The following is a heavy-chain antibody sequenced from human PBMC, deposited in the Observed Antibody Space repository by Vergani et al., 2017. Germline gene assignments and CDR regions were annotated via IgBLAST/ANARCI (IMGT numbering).Heavy chain of an antibody. CDR3: AKGQTGYSRDESTYLFCMDV. Sequence: QLQLQESDSRLVNPSQTLSLTCTLSGDAISRDTYSWNWVRQPPGKPLEWIGSVYYRGTTYYNPSLGGRVTMSIDKSKNHFSLTLTSVTAADSAFYFCAKGQTGYSRDESTYLFCMDVWGQGTPVTVSS. D-gene: IGHD5-18*01. J-gene: IGHJ6*02. CDR2: VYYRGTT. V-gene: IGHV4-30-2*01. CDR1: GDAISRDTYS.